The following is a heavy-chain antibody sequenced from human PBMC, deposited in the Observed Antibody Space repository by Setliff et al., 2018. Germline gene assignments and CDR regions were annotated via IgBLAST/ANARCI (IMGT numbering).Heavy chain of an antibody. V-gene: IGHV4-4*07. CDR2: IYTSGST. Sequence: SETLSLTCTVSGGSISSYYWSWIRQPAGKGLEWIGRIYTSGSTNYNPSLKSRVTMSVDTSKNQFSLKLSSVTAADTAVYYCARVSTVTTWPYYYYMDVWGKGTTVTVSS. D-gene: IGHD4-4*01. CDR3: ARVSTVTTWPYYYYMDV. J-gene: IGHJ6*03. CDR1: GGSISSYY.